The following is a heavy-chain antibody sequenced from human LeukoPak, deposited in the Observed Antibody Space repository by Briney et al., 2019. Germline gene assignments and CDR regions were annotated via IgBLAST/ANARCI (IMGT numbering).Heavy chain of an antibody. CDR2: ISAYNGNT. CDR3: ARPVYYYDSSDDAFDI. CDR1: GYTFTSYG. Sequence: ASVTVPCKASGYTFTSYGISWVRQAPGQALEWMGWISAYNGNTNYAQKLQRRVTMTTDTSTSTAYMELRSLRSDDTAVYYCARPVYYYDSSDDAFDIWGQGTMVTVSS. J-gene: IGHJ3*02. V-gene: IGHV1-18*01. D-gene: IGHD3-22*01.